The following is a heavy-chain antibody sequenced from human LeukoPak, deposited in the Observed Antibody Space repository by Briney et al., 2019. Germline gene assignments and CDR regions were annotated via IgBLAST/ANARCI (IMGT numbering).Heavy chain of an antibody. D-gene: IGHD5-18*01. J-gene: IGHJ4*02. CDR2: INHSGST. V-gene: IGHV4-34*01. Sequence: SETLSLTCAVYGGSFSGYYWSWIRQPPGKGLEWIGEINHSGSTNYNPSLKSRVTISVDTSKNQFSLKLSSVTAADTAVYYCARHNIWDTAMAWDYWGQGTLVTVSS. CDR1: GGSFSGYY. CDR3: ARHNIWDTAMAWDY.